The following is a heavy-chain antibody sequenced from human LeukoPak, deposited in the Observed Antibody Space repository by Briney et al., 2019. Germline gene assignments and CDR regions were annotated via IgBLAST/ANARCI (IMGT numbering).Heavy chain of an antibody. Sequence: GGSLRLSCAASEFTFSRYGMSWVRQAPGKGLEWVSSISSSSSYMYYADSVKGRFTISRDNAKNSLYLQMNSLRAEDTAVYYCARDIDNYGDYIPYWGQGTLVTVSS. CDR3: ARDIDNYGDYIPY. V-gene: IGHV3-21*01. CDR2: ISSSSSYM. D-gene: IGHD4-17*01. J-gene: IGHJ4*02. CDR1: EFTFSRYG.